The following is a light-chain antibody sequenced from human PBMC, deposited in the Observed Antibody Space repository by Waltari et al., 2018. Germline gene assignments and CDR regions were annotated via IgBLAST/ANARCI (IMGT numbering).Light chain of an antibody. CDR2: DTS. CDR1: QSISNY. V-gene: IGKV3-11*01. J-gene: IGKJ4*01. Sequence: DIVLTQSPATLSLSPGERATLSCSASQSISNYLAWYQQKPGQAPRLLIYDTSNRATGIPTRFSGSGFGTDFTLTISSLEPEDVAIYYCQQRRNWPLTFGGGTKVEIK. CDR3: QQRRNWPLT.